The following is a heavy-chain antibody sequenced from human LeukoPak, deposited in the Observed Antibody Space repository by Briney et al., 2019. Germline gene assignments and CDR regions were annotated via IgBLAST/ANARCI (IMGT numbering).Heavy chain of an antibody. J-gene: IGHJ4*02. CDR3: ARGQSYTHFYSSEGVDY. D-gene: IGHD6-25*01. V-gene: IGHV1-8*01. CDR1: GYTFTSYD. CDR2: MNPNSGNT. Sequence: ASVKVSCKASGYTFTSYDINWVRQATGQGPEWMGWMNPNSGNTGYAQKFQGRVTMTRSTSISTAYMELSSLRSEDTAVYYCARGQSYTHFYSSEGVDYWGQGTLVTVSS.